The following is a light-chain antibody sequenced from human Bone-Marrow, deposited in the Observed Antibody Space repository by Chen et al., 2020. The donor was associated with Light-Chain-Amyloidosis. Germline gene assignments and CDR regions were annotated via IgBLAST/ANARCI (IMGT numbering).Light chain of an antibody. CDR2: DVS. CDR1: SSDVGSSEF. V-gene: IGLV2-14*03. Sequence: QSAVTQPASVSGSPGQSITISCTGTSSDVGSSEFVSWYQQHPGKAPQLIIFDVSNRPSGVSSCFSGSKSGNTASLFISGLQAEDEADYYCCSQTTYSTLKVFGGGTKLTVL. J-gene: IGLJ2*01. CDR3: CSQTTYSTLKV.